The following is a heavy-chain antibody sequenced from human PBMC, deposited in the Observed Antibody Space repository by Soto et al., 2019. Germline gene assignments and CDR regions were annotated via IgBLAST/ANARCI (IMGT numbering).Heavy chain of an antibody. J-gene: IGHJ5*02. D-gene: IGHD3-22*01. Sequence: QITLKESGPTLVKPTQTLTLTCTCSGFSVSTSGVAVGWIRQPPGKALEWLALIYWDDDKRYSTSLKSRLAITXXTXKTXVVLTMTNMAPVDTATYYCAHRGYDSSGYLNWFDPWGQGTLVTVSS. CDR3: AHRGYDSSGYLNWFDP. CDR1: GFSVSTSGVA. CDR2: IYWDDDK. V-gene: IGHV2-5*02.